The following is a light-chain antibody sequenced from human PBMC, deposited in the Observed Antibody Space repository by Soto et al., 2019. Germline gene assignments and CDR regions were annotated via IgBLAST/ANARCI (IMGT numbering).Light chain of an antibody. CDR3: QQETSYSLLT. Sequence: DIQMTQSPSTLSASVGDRVTITCLSSQSISSWLAWYQQKPGKAPKLLLYDASSWESGVPSRFSGSGSGTEFTRTISSLQPDDCATYYCQQETSYSLLTFGGGTKVEIK. CDR1: QSISSW. J-gene: IGKJ4*01. V-gene: IGKV1-5*01. CDR2: DAS.